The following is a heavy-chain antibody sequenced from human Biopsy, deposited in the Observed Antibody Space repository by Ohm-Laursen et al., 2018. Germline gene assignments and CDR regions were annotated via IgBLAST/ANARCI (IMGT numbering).Heavy chain of an antibody. D-gene: IGHD3-3*01. CDR3: ARDPGYDFWSGSDPFDI. Sequence: GSSVKVSCKTSGYTFTAYGISWARQAPGQGLEWMGWISTYNDDTNIAQKFQGGVSMTTDTSTRTAYMKMRSLRSGDTAIYFCARDPGYDFWSGSDPFDIWGQGTLVTVS. CDR1: GYTFTAYG. CDR2: ISTYNDDT. V-gene: IGHV1-18*04. J-gene: IGHJ3*02.